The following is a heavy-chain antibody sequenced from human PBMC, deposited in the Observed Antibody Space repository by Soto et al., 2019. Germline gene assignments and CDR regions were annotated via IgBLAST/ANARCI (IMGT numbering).Heavy chain of an antibody. Sequence: QVQLVESGGDVVQPGRSLRLSCAASGFTFSSFGMHWVRQAPGKGLEWVAVISYDGSSKYYADSVKGRFTISRDNSKNTLYLQMNSLRAEDTAVYNGGKDKVRGVYNAMDVWGQGTTVTVSS. J-gene: IGHJ6*02. V-gene: IGHV3-30*18. CDR2: ISYDGSSK. CDR1: GFTFSSFG. D-gene: IGHD3-10*01. CDR3: GKDKVRGVYNAMDV.